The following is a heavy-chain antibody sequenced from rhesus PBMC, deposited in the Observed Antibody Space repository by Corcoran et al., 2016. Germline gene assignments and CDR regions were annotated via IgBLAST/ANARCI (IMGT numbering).Heavy chain of an antibody. CDR3: ARREYSSWSGYYGLDS. V-gene: IGHV4-65*01. Sequence: QVQLQESGPGLVKPSETLSLTCAVSGGSISSSNWWSWIRQPPGKGLEWIGYISGSSGSTYYNPSLKSRDTISTYTSKNHFSRKLSSVTAADTAVYYCARREYSSWSGYYGLDSWGQGVVVTVSS. CDR1: GGSISSSNW. J-gene: IGHJ6*01. D-gene: IGHD6-13*01. CDR2: ISGSSGST.